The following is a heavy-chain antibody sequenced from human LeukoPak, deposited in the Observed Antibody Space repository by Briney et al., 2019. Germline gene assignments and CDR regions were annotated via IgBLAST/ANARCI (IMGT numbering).Heavy chain of an antibody. Sequence: ASVKVSCKASGYTFTSYYMHWVRQAPGQGLEWMGIINPSGGSTSYAQKFQGRVTMTRDTSTSTVYMELSSLRSEDTAVYYCASNLYYDFWSGYFHYYGMDVWGQGTTVTVSS. CDR3: ASNLYYDFWSGYFHYYGMDV. D-gene: IGHD3-3*01. V-gene: IGHV1-46*01. CDR2: INPSGGST. CDR1: GYTFTSYY. J-gene: IGHJ6*02.